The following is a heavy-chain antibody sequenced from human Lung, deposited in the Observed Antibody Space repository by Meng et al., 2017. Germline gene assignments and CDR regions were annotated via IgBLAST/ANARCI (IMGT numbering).Heavy chain of an antibody. CDR2: ISDNGGST. CDR1: GFRFSNYA. CDR3: AIDRGYSSSTFVDH. J-gene: IGHJ4*02. Sequence: EVQLLESGGDLVQPGGSLRLSCAGSGFRFSNYAMSWVRQAPGKGPEWDSAISDNGGSTYYRDSVKGRFTMSRDNSKNTLYLQMNSLRAEDTAVYYCAIDRGYSSSTFVDHWGQGTLVTVSS. V-gene: IGHV3-23*01. D-gene: IGHD6-6*01.